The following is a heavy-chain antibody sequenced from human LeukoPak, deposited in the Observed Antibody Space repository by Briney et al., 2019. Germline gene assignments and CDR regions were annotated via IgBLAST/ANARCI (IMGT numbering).Heavy chain of an antibody. CDR2: IRYNGSNK. CDR1: GFTFSSYG. Sequence: GGSLRLSCAASGFTFSSYGMHWVRRAPGKGLEWVAFIRYNGSNKYYADSVKGRFTISRDNSKNTLYLQMNSLRAEDTAVYYCATDHDYDFDYWGQGTLVTVSS. V-gene: IGHV3-30*02. J-gene: IGHJ4*02. D-gene: IGHD4-17*01. CDR3: ATDHDYDFDY.